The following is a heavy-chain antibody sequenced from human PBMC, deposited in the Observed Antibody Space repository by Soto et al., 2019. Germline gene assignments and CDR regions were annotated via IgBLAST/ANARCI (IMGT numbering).Heavy chain of an antibody. V-gene: IGHV1-18*01. CDR1: GYTFTSYG. Sequence: ASVKVSCKASGYTFTSYGISWVRQAPGQGLEWMGWISANNGNTNYAQKLQGRVTMTTDTSISTAYMELRSLRSEDTAVYYCARLKLGIDAIDIWGQGTMVTVSS. J-gene: IGHJ3*02. D-gene: IGHD7-27*01. CDR2: ISANNGNT. CDR3: ARLKLGIDAIDI.